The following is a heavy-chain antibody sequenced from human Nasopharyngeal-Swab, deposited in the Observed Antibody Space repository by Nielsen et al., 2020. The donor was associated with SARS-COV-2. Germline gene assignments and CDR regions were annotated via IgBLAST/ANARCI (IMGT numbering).Heavy chain of an antibody. CDR2: IYPGDSDT. V-gene: IGHV5-51*01. Sequence: GGSLRLSCKGSGYSFTSYWIGWVRQMPGKGLEWMGIIYPGDSDTRYSPSFQGQVIISADKSISTAYLQWSSLKASDTAMYYCARSSYGDYFDYWGQGTLVTVSS. J-gene: IGHJ4*02. D-gene: IGHD4-17*01. CDR1: GYSFTSYW. CDR3: ARSSYGDYFDY.